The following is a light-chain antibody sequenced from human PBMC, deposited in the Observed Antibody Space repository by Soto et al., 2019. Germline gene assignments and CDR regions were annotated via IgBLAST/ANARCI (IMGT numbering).Light chain of an antibody. J-gene: IGLJ1*01. V-gene: IGLV1-44*01. CDR3: AAWDDSLNGYYV. Sequence: HSVLTQPPSSSGTPEQRFTISCSRSSSNIGSNTVNWYQQLPGTAPKLLIYSNNQRPSGVPDRFSGSKSGTSASLAISGLQSEDEADYYCAAWDDSLNGYYVFGTGTKVTVL. CDR2: SNN. CDR1: SSNIGSNT.